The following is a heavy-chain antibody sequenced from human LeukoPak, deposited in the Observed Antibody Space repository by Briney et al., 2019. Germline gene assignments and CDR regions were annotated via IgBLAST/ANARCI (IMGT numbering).Heavy chain of an antibody. D-gene: IGHD2-15*01. CDR1: GGSISSSSYY. J-gene: IGHJ4*02. CDR2: IYYSGST. Sequence: SETLSLTCTVSGGSISSSSYYWGWIRQPPGKVLEWIGSIYYSGSTYYNPSLKSRVTISVDTSKNQFSLKLSSVTAADTAVYYCARGNQNIVVVVAARHFDYWGQGTLVTVSS. V-gene: IGHV4-39*07. CDR3: ARGNQNIVVVVAARHFDY.